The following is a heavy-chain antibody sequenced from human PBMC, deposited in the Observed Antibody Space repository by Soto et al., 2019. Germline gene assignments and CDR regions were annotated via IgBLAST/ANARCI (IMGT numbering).Heavy chain of an antibody. CDR1: GGSISSGRFY. CDR3: ARTTFYDVFTAYYSLFDY. CDR2: ISDSGSS. V-gene: IGHV4-31*03. Sequence: QVQLQESGPGLVKPSQTLTLTCTVSGGSISSGRFYWSWIRQHPGKGLEWIGHISDSGSSYYNPSLESRVTISVETSKNQFSLKLSAVTAADTAVYFCARTTFYDVFTAYYSLFDYWGQGTMVTVSS. J-gene: IGHJ4*02. D-gene: IGHD3-9*01.